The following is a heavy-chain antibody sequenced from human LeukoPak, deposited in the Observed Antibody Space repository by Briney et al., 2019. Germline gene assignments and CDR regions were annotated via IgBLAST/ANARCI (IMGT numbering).Heavy chain of an antibody. CDR3: ARAMARPYYYYYMDV. D-gene: IGHD3-10*01. Sequence: KPSETLSLTCTVSGYSISSGYYWGWIRQPPGKGLEWIGSIYHSGSTYYNPSLKSRVTISVDTSKNQFSLKLSSVTAADTAVYYCARAMARPYYYYYMDVWGKGTTVTVSS. CDR2: IYHSGST. CDR1: GYSISSGYY. J-gene: IGHJ6*03. V-gene: IGHV4-38-2*02.